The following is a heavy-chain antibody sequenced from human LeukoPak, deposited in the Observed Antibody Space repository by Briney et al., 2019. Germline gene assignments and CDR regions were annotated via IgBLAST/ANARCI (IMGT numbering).Heavy chain of an antibody. D-gene: IGHD2-2*02. V-gene: IGHV3-48*04. CDR2: ISSSRTI. Sequence: GGSLRLSCAASGFTFSSYSMNWVRQAPGKGLEWVSYISSSRTIYYADSVKGRFTISRDNAKNSLYLQMNSLRAEDTAVYYCARDLSNLAVVVPAAISYFDYWGQGTLVTVSS. CDR1: GFTFSSYS. CDR3: ARDLSNLAVVVPAAISYFDY. J-gene: IGHJ4*02.